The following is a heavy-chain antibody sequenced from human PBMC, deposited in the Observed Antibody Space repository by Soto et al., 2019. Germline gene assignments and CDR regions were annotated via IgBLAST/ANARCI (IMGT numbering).Heavy chain of an antibody. CDR3: ARVRAGMLSDYYYYMDV. Sequence: VGSLRLSCAASGFTFSDYYMSWIRQAPGKGLEWVSYISSSGSTIYYADSVKGRFTISRDNAKNSLYLQMNSLRAEDTAVYYCARVRAGMLSDYYYYMDVWGKGTTVTVSS. D-gene: IGHD2-8*01. J-gene: IGHJ6*03. CDR2: ISSSGSTI. CDR1: GFTFSDYY. V-gene: IGHV3-11*01.